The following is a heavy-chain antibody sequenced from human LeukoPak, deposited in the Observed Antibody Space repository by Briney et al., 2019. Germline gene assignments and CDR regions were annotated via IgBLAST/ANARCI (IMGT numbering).Heavy chain of an antibody. Sequence: GGSLRLSCAASGFTLSNYAMNWVRQAPGKGLEWVSYISSSGSAIYYADSVKGRFTISRDNAKHSLYLQMNSLRAEDTAVYYCAREAPDSFDIWGQGTMVTVSS. V-gene: IGHV3-48*03. CDR2: ISSSGSAI. J-gene: IGHJ3*02. CDR1: GFTLSNYA. CDR3: AREAPDSFDI.